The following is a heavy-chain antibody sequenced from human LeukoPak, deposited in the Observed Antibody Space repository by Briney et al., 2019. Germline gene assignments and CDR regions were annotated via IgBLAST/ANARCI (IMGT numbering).Heavy chain of an antibody. Sequence: SGGSLRVSCAASGFSLSKYGMKWVREAPGKGLEWVAFIHADGTKIYYRESVKGRFTVSRDNSNNILYLQMNGLTPEDTASYFCAKDWVAATLYFDSWGQGTLVSVSS. V-gene: IGHV3-30*02. CDR2: IHADGTKI. CDR3: AKDWVAATLYFDS. CDR1: GFSLSKYG. J-gene: IGHJ4*02. D-gene: IGHD3-16*01.